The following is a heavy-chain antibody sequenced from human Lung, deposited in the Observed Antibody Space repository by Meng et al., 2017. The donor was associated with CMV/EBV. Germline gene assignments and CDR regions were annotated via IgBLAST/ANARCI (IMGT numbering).Heavy chain of an antibody. CDR3: ARPIYSSSSFDY. CDR2: IYYSGST. Sequence: GSLRLSCTVSGGSISSSSYYWGWIRQPPGKGLEWIGSIYYSGSTYYNPSLKSRVTISVDTSKNQFSLKLSSVTAADTAVYYCARPIYSSSSFDYWGQGTXVTVSS. V-gene: IGHV4-39*01. J-gene: IGHJ4*02. CDR1: GGSISSSSYY. D-gene: IGHD6-6*01.